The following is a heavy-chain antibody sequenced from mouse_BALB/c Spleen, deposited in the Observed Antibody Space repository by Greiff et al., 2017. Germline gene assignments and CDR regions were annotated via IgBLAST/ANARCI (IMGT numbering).Heavy chain of an antibody. Sequence: VMLVESGPELVKPGASVKMSCKASGYTFTDYVISWVKQRPGQGLEWIGEIYPGSGSTYYNEKFKGKATLTADKSSNTAYMQLSSLTSEDSAVYVCANSYGYGYAMDYWGQGTSGTVSS. D-gene: IGHD1-2*01. CDR1: GYTFTDYV. CDR2: IYPGSGST. V-gene: IGHV1-77*01. CDR3: ANSYGYGYAMDY. J-gene: IGHJ4*01.